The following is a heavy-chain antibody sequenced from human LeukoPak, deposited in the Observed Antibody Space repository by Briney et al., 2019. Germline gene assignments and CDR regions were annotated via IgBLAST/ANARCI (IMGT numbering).Heavy chain of an antibody. CDR2: IYTSGST. D-gene: IGHD2-15*01. Sequence: SEILSLTCTVSGGSISSGSYYWSWIRQPAGKGLEWIGRIYTSGSTNYNPSLKSRVTISVDTSKNQFSLKLSSVTAADTAVYYCARSGGRSEYFDYWGQGTLVTVSS. CDR3: ARSGGRSEYFDY. V-gene: IGHV4-61*02. J-gene: IGHJ4*02. CDR1: GGSISSGSYY.